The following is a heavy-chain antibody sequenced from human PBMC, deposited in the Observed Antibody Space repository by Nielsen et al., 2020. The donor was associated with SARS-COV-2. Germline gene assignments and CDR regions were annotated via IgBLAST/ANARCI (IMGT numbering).Heavy chain of an antibody. D-gene: IGHD3-3*01. V-gene: IGHV4-31*02. J-gene: IGHJ6*03. CDR2: IFFSGKS. CDR3: ARGKRSFSGAFLNFYYYYYMDV. Sequence: PGKGLEWVGYIFFSGKSYYNPSLRSRVVISLDTSKNQFSLTLNSVTAADTAVYFCARGKRSFSGAFLNFYYYYYMDVWGKGTTVTVSS.